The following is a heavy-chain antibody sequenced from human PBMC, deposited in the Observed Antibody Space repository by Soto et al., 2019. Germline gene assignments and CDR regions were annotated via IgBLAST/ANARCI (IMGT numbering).Heavy chain of an antibody. J-gene: IGHJ3*02. Sequence: SETLSLTCTVSGGSISSYYWSWIRQPPGKGLEWIGYIYYSGSTNYNPSLKSRVTISVDTSKNQFSLKLSSVTAADTAVYYCARLDIYYDSSGYYYRAFDIWGQGAMVTVSS. D-gene: IGHD3-22*01. CDR1: GGSISSYY. V-gene: IGHV4-59*01. CDR2: IYYSGST. CDR3: ARLDIYYDSSGYYYRAFDI.